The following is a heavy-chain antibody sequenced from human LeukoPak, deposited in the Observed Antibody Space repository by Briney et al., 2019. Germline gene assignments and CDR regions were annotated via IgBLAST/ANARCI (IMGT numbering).Heavy chain of an antibody. V-gene: IGHV1-69*13. CDR3: ARERYSSSAFDY. D-gene: IGHD6-13*01. J-gene: IGHJ4*02. CDR2: IIPIFGTA. CDR1: GGTFSSYA. Sequence: SVKVSCKASGGTFSSYAISWVRQAPGQGLEWMGGIIPIFGTANYAQKFQGRVTITADESTSTAYMELSSLRSEDTAVYYCARERYSSSAFDYWGQGTLVTVSS.